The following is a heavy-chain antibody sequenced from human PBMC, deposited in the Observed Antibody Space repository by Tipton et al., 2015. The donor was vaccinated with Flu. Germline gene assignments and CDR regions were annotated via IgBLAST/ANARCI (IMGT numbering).Heavy chain of an antibody. V-gene: IGHV3-48*03. Sequence: SLRLSCAASGFTFSSYEMNWVRQAPGKGLEWVSYISSSGSTIYYADSVKGRFTISRDNAKNSLYLQMNSLRAEDTAVYYCARNYSSGWYRYYYYGMDVWGQGTTVTVSS. J-gene: IGHJ6*02. CDR1: GFTFSSYE. D-gene: IGHD6-19*01. CDR3: ARNYSSGWYRYYYYGMDV. CDR2: ISSSGSTI.